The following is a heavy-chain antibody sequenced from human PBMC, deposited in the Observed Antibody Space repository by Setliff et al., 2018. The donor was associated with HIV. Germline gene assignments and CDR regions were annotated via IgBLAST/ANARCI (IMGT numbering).Heavy chain of an antibody. Sequence: GVSLRLSCEASGFTFSNYGMHWVRQAPGKGLEWVAVIWYDGSNKYYADSVKGRFTTSRDTSKNTLYLQMNSLRVEDTAVYYCAKDHGGVDIVATIPPHFYHYGMDVWGQGTTVTVSS. D-gene: IGHD5-12*01. J-gene: IGHJ6*02. CDR3: AKDHGGVDIVATIPPHFYHYGMDV. V-gene: IGHV3-33*06. CDR2: IWYDGSNK. CDR1: GFTFSNYG.